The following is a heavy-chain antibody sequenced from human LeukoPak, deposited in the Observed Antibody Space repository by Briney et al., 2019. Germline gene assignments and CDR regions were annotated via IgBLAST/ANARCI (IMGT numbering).Heavy chain of an antibody. V-gene: IGHV1-8*01. Sequence: ASVKVSCKASGYTFTSYDINWVRQATGQGLEWMGWMNPNSGNTGYAQKFQGRVTMTRNTSISTAYMELSSLRSEDTAVYYCARGARDLERRKNYCYYMDVWGKGTTVTVSS. CDR1: GYTFTSYD. J-gene: IGHJ6*03. D-gene: IGHD1-1*01. CDR2: MNPNSGNT. CDR3: ARGARDLERRKNYCYYMDV.